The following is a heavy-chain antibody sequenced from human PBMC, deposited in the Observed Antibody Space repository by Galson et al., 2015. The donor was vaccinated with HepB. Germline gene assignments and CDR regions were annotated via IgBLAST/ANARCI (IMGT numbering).Heavy chain of an antibody. J-gene: IGHJ6*02. V-gene: IGHV3-11*01. D-gene: IGHD1-1*01. CDR2: ISSTGSVK. Sequence: SLRLSCAASGFSFNDHYMSWVRQAPGKGLEWVAYISSTGSVKYYADSVKGRFTISRDNTNKSLSLEMNGLRAEDTAVYYCAREAATWKEYEYGMDVWGQGTTVTVSS. CDR3: AREAATWKEYEYGMDV. CDR1: GFSFNDHY.